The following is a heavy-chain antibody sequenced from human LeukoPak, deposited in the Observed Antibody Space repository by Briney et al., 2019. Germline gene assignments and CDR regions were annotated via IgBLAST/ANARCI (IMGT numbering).Heavy chain of an antibody. D-gene: IGHD3-3*01. J-gene: IGHJ4*02. Sequence: GGSLRLSCAASGFTFSSYWMSWVRQAPGKGLEWVANIEQEGSEKNYVDSVKGRFTISRDNAKNSLYLQMNNLRAEDTAVYYCARRGRIFGVVIIGYFDYWGQGTLVTVSP. V-gene: IGHV3-7*05. CDR3: ARRGRIFGVVIIGYFDY. CDR1: GFTFSSYW. CDR2: IEQEGSEK.